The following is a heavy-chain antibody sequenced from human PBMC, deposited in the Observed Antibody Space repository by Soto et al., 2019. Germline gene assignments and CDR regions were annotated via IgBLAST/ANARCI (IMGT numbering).Heavy chain of an antibody. CDR2: KSYDGSNK. J-gene: IGHJ1*01. V-gene: IGHV3-33*05. CDR3: ARWGTTGGLDV. D-gene: IGHD3-16*01. Sequence: QVQLVESGGGVVQPGTSLRLSCVGSGFTFRSYVIHCVRQAPGKGLEWVALKSYDGSNKDYGDSVNGRFTISRDNSRNTVDLQMDSLRREDTALYYCARWGTTGGLDVWGQGTLVSVSS. CDR1: GFTFRSYV.